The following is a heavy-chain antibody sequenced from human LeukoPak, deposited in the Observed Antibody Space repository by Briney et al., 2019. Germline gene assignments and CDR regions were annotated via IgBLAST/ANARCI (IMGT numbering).Heavy chain of an antibody. CDR1: GFTFSSYW. Sequence: PGGSLRLSCAASGFTFSSYWMHWVRQAPGKGLVWVSRINSDGSSTSYADSVKGRFTISRDNAKNTLYLQMNSLRAEDTAVYYCARDRQWNYYDSSGYPRPSDWFEPWGQGTLVTVSS. CDR2: INSDGSST. D-gene: IGHD3-22*01. V-gene: IGHV3-74*01. CDR3: ARDRQWNYYDSSGYPRPSDWFEP. J-gene: IGHJ5*02.